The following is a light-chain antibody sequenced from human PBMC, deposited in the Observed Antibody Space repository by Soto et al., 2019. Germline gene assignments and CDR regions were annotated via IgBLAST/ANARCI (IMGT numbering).Light chain of an antibody. CDR2: DAS. CDR3: QQYGSSPLT. J-gene: IGKJ2*01. V-gene: IGKV3-20*01. Sequence: EIVLTQSPGTLSLSPGERATLSCRASQSVRSNHLAWYQQKPGQAPKLLIYDASSRATGIPDRFSGSGSGTDFTLTISRLEPEDFAVYYCQQYGSSPLTFGRGTKLEI. CDR1: QSVRSNH.